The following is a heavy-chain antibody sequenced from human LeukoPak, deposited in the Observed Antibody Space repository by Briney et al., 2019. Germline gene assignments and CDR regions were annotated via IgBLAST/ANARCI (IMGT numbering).Heavy chain of an antibody. J-gene: IGHJ4*02. V-gene: IGHV3-30-3*01. CDR2: ISYDGSNK. D-gene: IGHD3-9*01. Sequence: YAMHWVRXAPGKGLEWVAVISYDGSNKYYADSVKGRFTISRDNSKNTLYLQMNSLRAEDTAVYYCARNPWFYWGQGTLVTVSS. CDR3: ARNPWFY. CDR1: YA.